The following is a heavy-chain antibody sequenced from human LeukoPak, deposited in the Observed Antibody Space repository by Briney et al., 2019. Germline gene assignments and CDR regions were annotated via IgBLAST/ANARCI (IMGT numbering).Heavy chain of an antibody. Sequence: PGGSLRLSCAASGFTFSSYGMHWVRQAPGKGLEWVAVIWYDGSNKYYADSVKGRFTISRDNSKNTLYLQMNSLRAEDTAVYYCARDSRFGELLPDYWGQGTLVTVSS. J-gene: IGHJ4*02. D-gene: IGHD3-10*01. V-gene: IGHV3-33*01. CDR2: IWYDGSNK. CDR3: ARDSRFGELLPDY. CDR1: GFTFSSYG.